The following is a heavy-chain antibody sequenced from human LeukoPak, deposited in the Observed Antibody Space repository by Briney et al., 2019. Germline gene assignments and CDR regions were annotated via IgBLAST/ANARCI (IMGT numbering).Heavy chain of an antibody. CDR1: GFTFSSYA. V-gene: IGHV3-23*01. CDR3: AKDLPITMIVVEPSYFDY. D-gene: IGHD3-22*01. Sequence: PGGSLRLSCAASGFTFSSYAMSWVRQAPGKGLEWVSSISGSGVSTYSADSMKGRFTISRDNSKNTLYLQMNSLRAEDTAVYYCAKDLPITMIVVEPSYFDYWGQGTLVTVSS. CDR2: ISGSGVST. J-gene: IGHJ4*02.